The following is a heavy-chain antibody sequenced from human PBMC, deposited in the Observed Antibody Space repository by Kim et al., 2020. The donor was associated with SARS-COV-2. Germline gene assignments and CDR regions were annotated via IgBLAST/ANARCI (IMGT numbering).Heavy chain of an antibody. V-gene: IGHV4-34*01. CDR3: ARGEVCSSTSCPAYYYYGMDV. J-gene: IGHJ6*02. CDR2: INHSGST. Sequence: SETLSLTCAVYGGSFSGYYWSWIRQPPGKGLEWIGEINHSGSTNYNPSLKSRVTISVDTSKNQFSLKLSSVTAAYTAVYYCARGEVCSSTSCPAYYYYGMDVWGQGTTVTVSS. CDR1: GGSFSGYY. D-gene: IGHD2-2*01.